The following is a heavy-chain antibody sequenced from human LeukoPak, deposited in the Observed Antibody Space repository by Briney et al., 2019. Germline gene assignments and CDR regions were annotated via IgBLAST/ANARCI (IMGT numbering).Heavy chain of an antibody. V-gene: IGHV4-39*01. Sequence: SETLSLTYTVSGGSIRSSSYYWGWVRQPPGKGLEWIGSIYNSGSTCYNPSLKSRVSISVDTPKNQISLTLSSVTATDTTVYYCVRDLDDSSGYHPEFVQHWGQGTLVTVSS. J-gene: IGHJ1*01. D-gene: IGHD3-22*01. CDR2: IYNSGST. CDR3: VRDLDDSSGYHPEFVQH. CDR1: GGSIRSSSYY.